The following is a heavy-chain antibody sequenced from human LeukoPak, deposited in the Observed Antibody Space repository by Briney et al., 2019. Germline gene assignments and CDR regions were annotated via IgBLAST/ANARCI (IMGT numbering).Heavy chain of an antibody. CDR2: IIPIFGTA. Sequence: ASVPVSCKASVGTFSSYAISWVRQAPGQGLEWMGGIIPIFGTANYAQKFQVRVTITADESTSTANMELSSLRSEDTAVYYCARDQRLRYSGSDWFDPWGQGTLVTVSS. D-gene: IGHD1-26*01. CDR1: VGTFSSYA. J-gene: IGHJ5*02. CDR3: ARDQRLRYSGSDWFDP. V-gene: IGHV1-69*13.